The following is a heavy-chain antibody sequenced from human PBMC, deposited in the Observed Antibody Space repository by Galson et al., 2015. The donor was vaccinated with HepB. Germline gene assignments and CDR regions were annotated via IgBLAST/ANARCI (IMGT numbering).Heavy chain of an antibody. V-gene: IGHV3-66*02. CDR2: IYSGGRP. CDR3: ARDPGIYDASTG. D-gene: IGHD5-12*01. Sequence: SLRLSCAASGFTVSNNYMSWVRQVAGKGLEWVAIIYSGGRPDYADSVKGRFTISRDNSKNTLYLQMTSLRAGDTALYYCARDPGIYDASTGWGRGTLVTVSS. CDR1: GFTVSNNY. J-gene: IGHJ4*02.